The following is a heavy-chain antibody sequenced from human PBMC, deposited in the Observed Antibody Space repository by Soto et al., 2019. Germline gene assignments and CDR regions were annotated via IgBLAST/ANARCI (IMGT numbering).Heavy chain of an antibody. Sequence: SETLSLTCTVSGGSISSSSYYWGWIRQPPGKGLEWIGSIYYSGSTYYNPSLKSRVTISVDTSKNQFSLKLSSVTAADTAVYYCARDRGYSYGSAGYYFDYWGQGTLVTVSS. V-gene: IGHV4-39*07. D-gene: IGHD5-18*01. CDR2: IYYSGST. CDR1: GGSISSSSYY. J-gene: IGHJ4*02. CDR3: ARDRGYSYGSAGYYFDY.